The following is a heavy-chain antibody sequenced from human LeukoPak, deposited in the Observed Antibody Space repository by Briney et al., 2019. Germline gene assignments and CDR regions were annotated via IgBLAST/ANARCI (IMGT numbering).Heavy chain of an antibody. CDR1: RYTFTGYY. CDR3: ATPATLKKFYFHY. CDR2: INPNSGGT. J-gene: IGHJ4*02. Sequence: ASEKVSCKASRYTFTGYYMHWVRQAPGQGLEWMGWINPNSGGTNYAQKFQGRVTMTRDTSISTAYMELSRLRSDDTAVYYYATPATLKKFYFHYWGQGTLVTVSS. V-gene: IGHV1-2*02. D-gene: IGHD1-26*01.